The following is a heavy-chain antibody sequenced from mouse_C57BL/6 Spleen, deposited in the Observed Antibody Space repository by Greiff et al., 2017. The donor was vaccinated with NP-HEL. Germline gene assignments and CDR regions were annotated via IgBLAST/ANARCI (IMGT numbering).Heavy chain of an antibody. Sequence: VQLQQSGPELVKPGASVKISCKASGYAFSSSWMNWVKQRPGKGLEWIGRIYPGDGDTNYNGKFKGKATLTADKSSSTADMQLSSLTSEDAAVYCCAISYGPHFDYWGQGTTLTVSS. CDR3: AISYGPHFDY. V-gene: IGHV1-82*01. CDR1: GYAFSSSW. J-gene: IGHJ2*01. CDR2: IYPGDGDT. D-gene: IGHD1-1*01.